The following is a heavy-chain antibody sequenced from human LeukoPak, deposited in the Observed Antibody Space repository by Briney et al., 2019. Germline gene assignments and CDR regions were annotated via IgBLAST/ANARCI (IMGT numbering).Heavy chain of an antibody. Sequence: SETLSLTCAVYGGSFSGYYWSWIRQPPGKGLEWIGEINHSGSTNYNPSLKSRVTISVDTSKNQFSLKLSSGTAADTAVYYCARGADYVWGSYRYYYFDYWGQGTLVTVSS. CDR1: GGSFSGYY. CDR3: ARGADYVWGSYRYYYFDY. V-gene: IGHV4-34*01. D-gene: IGHD3-16*02. J-gene: IGHJ4*02. CDR2: INHSGST.